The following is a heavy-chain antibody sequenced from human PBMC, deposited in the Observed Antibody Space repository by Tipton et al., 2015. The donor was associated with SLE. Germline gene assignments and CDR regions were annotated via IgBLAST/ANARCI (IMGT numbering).Heavy chain of an antibody. V-gene: IGHV4-39*07. CDR2: VHYGGNT. J-gene: IGHJ4*02. CDR3: ARQSVQPRGDYFDF. CDR1: SGSLRSSFYY. D-gene: IGHD1-1*01. Sequence: TLSLTCSVSSGSLRSSFYYWGWVRQPPGKGLEWIGSVHYGGNTYYNPSLKSRVTISLDTSKNQFSLKLNSVAAADTAVYYCARQSVQPRGDYFDFWGQGPLVTVAS.